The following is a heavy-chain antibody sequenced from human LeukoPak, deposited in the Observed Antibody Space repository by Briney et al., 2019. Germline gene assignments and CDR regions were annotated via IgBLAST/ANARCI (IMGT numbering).Heavy chain of an antibody. CDR1: GFTFNNAW. CDR3: TTARDY. Sequence: GGSLRLSCAASGFTFNNAWMSWVRQAPGKGLEWVGRIKSKTSGGTTEYTTPVKGRFTISRDDSKNMLHLQMNSLKTVDTAVYYCTTARDYWGQGTLVTVSS. V-gene: IGHV3-15*01. J-gene: IGHJ4*02. CDR2: IKSKTSGGTT.